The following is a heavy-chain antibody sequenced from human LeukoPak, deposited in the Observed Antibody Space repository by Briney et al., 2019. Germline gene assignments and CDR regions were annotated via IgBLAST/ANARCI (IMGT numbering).Heavy chain of an antibody. D-gene: IGHD2-15*01. CDR3: AKNGDRGAYCSGGSCYPYYYYNMDV. Sequence: GGSLRLSCAASGFTFSSFGMSWVRQAPGKGLEWVSAISSTGGTAYYADSVKGRFTISRDNSKNTLYLQMNSLRAEDTAIYYCAKNGDRGAYCSGGSCYPYYYYNMDVWGKGTTVTIPS. V-gene: IGHV3-23*01. J-gene: IGHJ6*03. CDR1: GFTFSSFG. CDR2: ISSTGGTA.